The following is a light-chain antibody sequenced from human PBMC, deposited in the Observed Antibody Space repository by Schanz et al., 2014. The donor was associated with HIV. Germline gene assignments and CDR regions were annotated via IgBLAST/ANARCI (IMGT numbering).Light chain of an antibody. J-gene: IGKJ2*01. CDR2: AAS. CDR3: QQYNDNSSI. V-gene: IGKV1-5*01. CDR1: QSISSH. Sequence: DIQMTQSPSTLSASVGDRVTITCRASQSISSHLNWYQQKPGKAPKLLISAASSLQSGVPSRFSGSGSGTEFTLTISSLQPDDFATYYCQQYNDNSSIFGQGTKLEFK.